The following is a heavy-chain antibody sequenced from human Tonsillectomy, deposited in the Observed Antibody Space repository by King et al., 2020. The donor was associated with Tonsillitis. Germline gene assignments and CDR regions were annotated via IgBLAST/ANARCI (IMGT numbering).Heavy chain of an antibody. J-gene: IGHJ4*02. D-gene: IGHD2-15*01. Sequence: QLQESGPGLVKPSETLSLTCTVSGGSISSSSPYWGWVRPPPGAGLEWIATIHYSGSTYYNPSLNSPVTMSVGTSKNQFSLKLSSVTAADAAVYYWARVGGGGSRYNDYWGQGTLVTVSS. CDR2: IHYSGST. CDR1: GGSISSSSPY. CDR3: ARVGGGGSRYNDY. V-gene: IGHV4-39*07.